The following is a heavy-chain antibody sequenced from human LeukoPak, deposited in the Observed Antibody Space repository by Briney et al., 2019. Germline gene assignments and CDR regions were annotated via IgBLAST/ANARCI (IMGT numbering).Heavy chain of an antibody. CDR3: ARLSMVRGVIIGYYYYGMDV. CDR2: ISSSSSYI. CDR1: GFTFSSYS. V-gene: IGHV3-21*01. D-gene: IGHD3-10*01. J-gene: IGHJ6*02. Sequence: PGGSLRLSCAASGFTFSSYSMNWVRQAPGKGLEWVPSISSSSSYIYYADSVKGRFTISRDNAKNSLYLQMNSLRAEDTAVYYCARLSMVRGVIIGYYYYGMDVWGQGTTVTVSS.